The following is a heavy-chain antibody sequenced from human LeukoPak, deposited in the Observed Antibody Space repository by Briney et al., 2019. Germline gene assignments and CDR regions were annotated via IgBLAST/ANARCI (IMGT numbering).Heavy chain of an antibody. Sequence: PSETLSLTCSVSGGSVNSDPYYWSWIRQPPGKGLEWIGDIYYNGRTTYNPSLKSPVTISVDTSKNQFSLKLISVTPADTAVYYCARNPREGSTYGTFDYWGQGTLVTVSS. J-gene: IGHJ4*02. CDR2: IYYNGRT. CDR3: ARNPREGSTYGTFDY. D-gene: IGHD3-10*01. CDR1: GGSVNSDPYY. V-gene: IGHV4-61*01.